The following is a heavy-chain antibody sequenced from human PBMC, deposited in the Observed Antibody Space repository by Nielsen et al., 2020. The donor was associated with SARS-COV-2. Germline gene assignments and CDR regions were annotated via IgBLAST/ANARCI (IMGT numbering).Heavy chain of an antibody. V-gene: IGHV3-23*01. CDR2: ISGSGGST. J-gene: IGHJ4*02. D-gene: IGHD3-3*01. Sequence: GGSLRLSCAASGFTFSSYAMSWVRQAPGKGLEWVSAISGSGGSTYYADSVKGRFTISRDNSKNTLYLQMNSLRAEDTAVYYCAKDLPADYDFWSPYDYWGQGTLVTVSS. CDR1: GFTFSSYA. CDR3: AKDLPADYDFWSPYDY.